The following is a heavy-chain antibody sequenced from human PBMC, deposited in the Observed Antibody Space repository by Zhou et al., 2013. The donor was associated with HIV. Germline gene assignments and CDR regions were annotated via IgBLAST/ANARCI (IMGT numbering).Heavy chain of an antibody. CDR1: GYTTAYY. CDR2: VNPSSGGA. D-gene: IGHD6-13*01. V-gene: IGHV1-2*02. CDR3: ARGVGSSCLLNY. Sequence: QVQLVQSGAEVRKAGASVKVSCKAIGYTTAYYIHWVRQAPGQGLEWMGWVNPSSGGADYAQKFQDRVTMTSDTSINTVYMELTRLTSDDTAVYYCARGVGSSCLLNYWGQGTLVTVSS. J-gene: IGHJ4*02.